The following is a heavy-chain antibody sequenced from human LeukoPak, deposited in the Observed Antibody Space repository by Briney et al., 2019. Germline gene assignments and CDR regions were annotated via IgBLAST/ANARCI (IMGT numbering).Heavy chain of an antibody. CDR1: GGSISSSSYY. Sequence: PSETLSLTCTVSGGSISSSSYYWGWIRRPPGKGLEWIGSIYYSGSTYYNPSLKSRVTISVDTSKNQFSLKLSSVTAADTAVYYCARSPPPYYYGSGSSVNYFDYWGQGTLVTVSS. CDR3: ARSPPPYYYGSGSSVNYFDY. D-gene: IGHD3-10*01. V-gene: IGHV4-39*07. CDR2: IYYSGST. J-gene: IGHJ4*02.